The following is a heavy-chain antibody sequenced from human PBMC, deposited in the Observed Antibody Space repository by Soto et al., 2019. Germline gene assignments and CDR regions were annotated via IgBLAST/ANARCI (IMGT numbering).Heavy chain of an antibody. Sequence: EVLLVETGGGLIQPGGSLRLSCAASGFTVSSNYMSWVRQAPGKGLEWVSVIYSGGSTFYADPVKGRFTISRDNSKNTLDLQMNSLRADDTAVYYCARSLGVVRKDYYLDYWGQGTLVTVSS. J-gene: IGHJ4*02. CDR2: IYSGGST. CDR3: ARSLGVVRKDYYLDY. D-gene: IGHD3-3*01. CDR1: GFTVSSNY. V-gene: IGHV3-53*02.